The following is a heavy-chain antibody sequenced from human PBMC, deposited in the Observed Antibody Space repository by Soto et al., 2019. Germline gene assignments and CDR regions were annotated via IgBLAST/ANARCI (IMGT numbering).Heavy chain of an antibody. CDR3: ARGRYGDY. D-gene: IGHD1-1*01. Sequence: QVHLVQSGAEVKKPGASVKVSCKGSGYGFTTYGITWVRQIPGQGLEWMAWISPHNGNTNYAQKLQGRVTVTRDTSTSTAYMELRSLRSDDTAVDYCARGRYGDYWGQGALVTVSS. V-gene: IGHV1-18*01. J-gene: IGHJ4*02. CDR2: ISPHNGNT. CDR1: GYGFTTYG.